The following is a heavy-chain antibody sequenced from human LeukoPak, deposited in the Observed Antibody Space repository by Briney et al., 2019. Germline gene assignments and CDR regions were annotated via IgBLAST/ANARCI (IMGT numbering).Heavy chain of an antibody. V-gene: IGHV4-30-4*01. CDR3: ASRVVTHAFDI. J-gene: IGHJ3*02. CDR1: GGSISSGDYY. D-gene: IGHD3-3*01. Sequence: SETLSLTCTVSGGSISSGDYYWSWIRQPPGKGLEWIGYIYYSGSTYYNPSLKSRVTISVDTSKNQFSLKLSSVTAADTAVYYCASRVVTHAFDIWGQGTMVTVSS. CDR2: IYYSGST.